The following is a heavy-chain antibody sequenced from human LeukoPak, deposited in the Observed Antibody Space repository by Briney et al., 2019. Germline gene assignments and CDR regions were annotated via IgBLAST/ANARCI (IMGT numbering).Heavy chain of an antibody. CDR1: GGTFSSYA. D-gene: IGHD6-13*01. CDR3: ARDIGDGYSSSCDY. Sequence: SVKVSCKASGGTFSSYAISWVRQAPGQGLEWMGGIIPIFGTANYAQKFQGRVTITTDESTSTAYMELSSLRSEDTAVYYCARDIGDGYSSSCDYWGQGTLVTVSS. V-gene: IGHV1-69*05. J-gene: IGHJ4*02. CDR2: IIPIFGTA.